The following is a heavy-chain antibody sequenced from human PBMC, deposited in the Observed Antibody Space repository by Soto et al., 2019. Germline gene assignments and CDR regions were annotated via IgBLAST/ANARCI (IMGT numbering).Heavy chain of an antibody. CDR2: VSSTGST. D-gene: IGHD2-21*02. J-gene: IGHJ6*02. CDR1: GGSISSGDYY. CDR3: ARDLWGYCGTDCYPLDV. V-gene: IGHV4-61*08. Sequence: SETLSLTCTVSGGSISSGDYYWSWIRQPPGKGLEWIVSVSSTGSTVYNPSFKSRVTISVDTSKNQFSLKLNSVTAADTAVYYCARDLWGYCGTDCYPLDVWGQGTTVTVSS.